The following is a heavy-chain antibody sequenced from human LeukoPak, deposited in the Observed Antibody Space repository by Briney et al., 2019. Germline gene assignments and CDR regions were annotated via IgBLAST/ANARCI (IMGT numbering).Heavy chain of an antibody. CDR1: GGSINSNNHY. D-gene: IGHD6-19*01. V-gene: IGHV4-39*01. Sequence: SKTLSLTCTVSGGSINSNNHYWGWIRQPPGKGLEWIATIYYTGSTYYNPSLKSRVTISADTSQNQFSLNLSSVTAADTALYFCASHSPYSSNAYHFEYWGQGTLVTVSS. J-gene: IGHJ4*02. CDR3: ASHSPYSSNAYHFEY. CDR2: IYYTGST.